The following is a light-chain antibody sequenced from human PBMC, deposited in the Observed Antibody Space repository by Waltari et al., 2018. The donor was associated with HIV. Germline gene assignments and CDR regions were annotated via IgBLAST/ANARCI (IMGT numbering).Light chain of an antibody. V-gene: IGKV1-5*03. CDR3: QHYNSFSQWT. Sequence: DIQMTQPPSTLSASVGDRVITTCRPSQNLNRLLAWSQQKPGQAPKLLIYKASTLETGVPSRFSGAESGTQFILTISSLQPDDVATYYCQHYNSFSQWTFGQGTNVEIK. CDR2: KAS. J-gene: IGKJ1*01. CDR1: QNLNRL.